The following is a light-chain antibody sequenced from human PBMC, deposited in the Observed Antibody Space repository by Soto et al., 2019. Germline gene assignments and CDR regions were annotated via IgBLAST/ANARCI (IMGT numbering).Light chain of an antibody. Sequence: DIQMTQSPSSLSASVGDRVTITCRASQSISNYLNWYQQKPGKAPKILIYAASSMQSGVPSRFSGSGSETDFTLTIRSLQPDDSATYYCQQSFSPLWTFGQGTKVEV. J-gene: IGKJ1*01. CDR1: QSISNY. V-gene: IGKV1-39*01. CDR2: AAS. CDR3: QQSFSPLWT.